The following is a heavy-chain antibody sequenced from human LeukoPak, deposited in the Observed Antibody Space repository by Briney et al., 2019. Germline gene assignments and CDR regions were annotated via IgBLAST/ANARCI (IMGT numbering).Heavy chain of an antibody. D-gene: IGHD5-18*01. CDR1: GFTFSSYG. J-gene: IGHJ4*02. V-gene: IGHV3-30*03. CDR2: ISFDGSSK. CDR3: ARSLGGYSYVDY. Sequence: GGSLSLSCAASGFTFSSYGMHWVRQAPGKGLEWVAVISFDGSSKYYADSVKGRFTISRDNSKNTLYLQMHSLRAEDTAVYYCARSLGGYSYVDYWGQGTLVTVSS.